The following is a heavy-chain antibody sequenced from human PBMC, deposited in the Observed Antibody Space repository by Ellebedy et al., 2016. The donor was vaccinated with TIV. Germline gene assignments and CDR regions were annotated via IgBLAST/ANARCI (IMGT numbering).Heavy chain of an antibody. CDR3: AKNSVTLEPRGSDY. CDR1: GFSFISYT. CDR2: IDGVGPGTGNTK. V-gene: IGHV3-23*01. Sequence: GGSLRLSCTASGFSFISYTMTWVRQAPGKGLEWVSYIDGVGPGTGNTKVYADSVKGRFTISRDNSKNTLYLQMNSLRAEDTAVYYCAKNSVTLEPRGSDYWGQGILVTVSS. D-gene: IGHD4/OR15-4a*01. J-gene: IGHJ4*02.